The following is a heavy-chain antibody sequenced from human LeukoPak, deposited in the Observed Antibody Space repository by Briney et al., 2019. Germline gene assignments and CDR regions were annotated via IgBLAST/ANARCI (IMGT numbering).Heavy chain of an antibody. J-gene: IGHJ5*02. CDR2: ISGSGGST. CDR3: AKKGERTTGKLTWFDP. V-gene: IGHV3-23*01. D-gene: IGHD1-1*01. CDR1: GFTFNTYI. Sequence: GGSLRLSCAASGFTFNTYIMNWVRQAPGKGLEWVSAISGSGGSTYYADSVKGRFTISRDNSKNTLYLQMNSLRAEDTAVYYCAKKGERTTGKLTWFDPWGQGTLVTVSS.